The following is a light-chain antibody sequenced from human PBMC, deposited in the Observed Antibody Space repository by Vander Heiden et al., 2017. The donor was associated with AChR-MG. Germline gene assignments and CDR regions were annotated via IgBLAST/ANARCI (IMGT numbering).Light chain of an antibody. J-gene: IGLJ2*01. CDR3: SSETSSSTLAV. V-gene: IGLV2-14*01. CDR1: SSDIRHYNY. CDR2: EAT. Sequence: SPLTQPVSASWSPGQSVPIPFTGTSSDIRHYNYVSSSMPLPVKSPKLIISEATNRPAWLSDRFSGSKSGNTASLTIARLHDEDEAEYYCSSETSSSTLAVFGGGTKFTVL.